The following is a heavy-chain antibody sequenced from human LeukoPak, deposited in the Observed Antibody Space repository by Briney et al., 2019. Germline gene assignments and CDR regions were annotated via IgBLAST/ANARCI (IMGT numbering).Heavy chain of an antibody. D-gene: IGHD3-9*01. Sequence: GGSLRLSCAASGFSFSNYWMSWVRQAPGKGLEWVANIKTDGSEKYYVDSVKGRFTISRDNAKNSLYLQMNSLRAEDTAVYYCARDYTGYFPWGQGTLVIVSS. CDR1: GFSFSNYW. CDR3: ARDYTGYFP. CDR2: IKTDGSEK. J-gene: IGHJ5*02. V-gene: IGHV3-7*03.